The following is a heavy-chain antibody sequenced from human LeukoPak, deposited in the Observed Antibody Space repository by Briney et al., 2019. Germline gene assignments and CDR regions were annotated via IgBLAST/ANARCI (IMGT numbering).Heavy chain of an antibody. V-gene: IGHV3-30*02. CDR3: AKDSVRRGFGESTFDY. Sequence: GGSLRLSCAASGFTFSSYGIHWVRQAPGKGLEWMAFIPYDGSNKYYADSVKGRFTISRDNSKNTLYLQMNSLRAEDTAVYYCAKDSVRRGFGESTFDYWGQGTLVTVSS. CDR1: GFTFSSYG. D-gene: IGHD3-10*01. J-gene: IGHJ4*02. CDR2: IPYDGSNK.